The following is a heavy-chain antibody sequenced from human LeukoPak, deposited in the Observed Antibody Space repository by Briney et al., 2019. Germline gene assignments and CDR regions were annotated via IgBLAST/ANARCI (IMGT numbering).Heavy chain of an antibody. J-gene: IGHJ1*01. Sequence: ASVKVSCKVSGYTLTELSMHWVRQAPGKGLEWMGGFDPEDGETIYAQKFQGRVTMTEDTSTDTAYMELRSLRIDDTAVYYCASNFIRTGYFGEYYLHWGQGTQVVVSS. CDR2: FDPEDGET. CDR1: GYTLTELS. V-gene: IGHV1-24*01. D-gene: IGHD3-9*01. CDR3: ASNFIRTGYFGEYYLH.